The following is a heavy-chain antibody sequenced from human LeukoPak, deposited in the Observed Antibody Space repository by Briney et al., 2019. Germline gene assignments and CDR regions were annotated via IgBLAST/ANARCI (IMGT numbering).Heavy chain of an antibody. D-gene: IGHD1-14*01. J-gene: IGHJ3*02. CDR2: INPNSGGT. Sequence: ASVKVSCKASGCTFTGYYMHWVRQAPGQGLGWMGWINPNSGGTNYAQKFQGWVTMTRDTSISTAYMELSRLRSDDTAVYYCARSEGLAFDIWGQGTMVTVSS. CDR1: GCTFTGYY. V-gene: IGHV1-2*04. CDR3: ARSEGLAFDI.